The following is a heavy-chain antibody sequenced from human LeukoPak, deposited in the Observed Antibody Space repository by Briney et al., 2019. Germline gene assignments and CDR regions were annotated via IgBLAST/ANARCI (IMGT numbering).Heavy chain of an antibody. J-gene: IGHJ4*02. CDR1: GFTFSTYG. D-gene: IGHD2-8*01. V-gene: IGHV3-30*18. CDR2: VSYDGSSK. CDR3: AKDGLHCTNGVCYSAIIDY. Sequence: GGSLRLSCTASGFTFSTYGIHWVRQAPGKGLEWVAVVSYDGSSKYYADSVKGRFTISRDNSKNTLYLQMNNLRTEDTALYYCAKDGLHCTNGVCYSAIIDYWGQGTLVTVSS.